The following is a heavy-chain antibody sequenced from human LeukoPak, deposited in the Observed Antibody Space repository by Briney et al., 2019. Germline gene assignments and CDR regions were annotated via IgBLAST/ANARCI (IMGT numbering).Heavy chain of an antibody. Sequence: PSQTLSLTCTASGVSISSGIYYWSCIRQPAGKGLEWIGRIYTSGSTNSDPSLKSRVTISVDTSKNQFSLKLSSVTAADTAVYYCARDPGGYSSSWYDSWGQGTLVTVSS. D-gene: IGHD6-13*01. CDR1: GVSISSGIYY. CDR2: IYTSGST. V-gene: IGHV4-61*02. J-gene: IGHJ5*01. CDR3: ARDPGGYSSSWYDS.